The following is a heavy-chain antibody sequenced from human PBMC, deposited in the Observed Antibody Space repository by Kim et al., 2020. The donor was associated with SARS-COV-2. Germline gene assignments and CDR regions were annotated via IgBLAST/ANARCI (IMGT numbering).Heavy chain of an antibody. V-gene: IGHV4-39*01. CDR3: ARHTQNYYGSGHPGGFGY. Sequence: KSRVTISVDTSKNQFSRKLSSVTAADTAVYYCARHTQNYYGSGHPGGFGYWGQGTLVTVSS. D-gene: IGHD3-10*01. J-gene: IGHJ4*02.